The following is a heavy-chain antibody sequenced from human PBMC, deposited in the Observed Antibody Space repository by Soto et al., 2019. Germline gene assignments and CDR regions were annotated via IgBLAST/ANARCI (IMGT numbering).Heavy chain of an antibody. CDR2: IIPIFATA. D-gene: IGHD4-17*01. CDR1: GGTFSSYA. V-gene: IGHV1-69*13. Sequence: ASVKVSCRASGGTFSSYAISWVRQAPGQGLEWMGGIIPIFATANYAQKFQGRVTITADESTSTAYMELSSLRSEDTAVYYCARGLKSGDYDPFDRLGQRTLLTLCS. J-gene: IGHJ5*02. CDR3: ARGLKSGDYDPFDR.